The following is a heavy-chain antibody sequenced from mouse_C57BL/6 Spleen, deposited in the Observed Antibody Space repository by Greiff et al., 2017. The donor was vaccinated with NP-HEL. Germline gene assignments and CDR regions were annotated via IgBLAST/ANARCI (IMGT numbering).Heavy chain of an antibody. J-gene: IGHJ2*01. CDR3: ASDYYGSNY. CDR1: GFTFSSYA. Sequence: DVQLVESGGGLVKPGGSLKLSCAASGFTFSSYAMSWVRQTPEKRLEWVATISDGGSYTYYTDNVKGRFTISRDNAKNNLYLQMSHLKSEDTAMYYCASDYYGSNYWGQGTTLTVSS. D-gene: IGHD1-1*01. CDR2: ISDGGSYT. V-gene: IGHV5-4*01.